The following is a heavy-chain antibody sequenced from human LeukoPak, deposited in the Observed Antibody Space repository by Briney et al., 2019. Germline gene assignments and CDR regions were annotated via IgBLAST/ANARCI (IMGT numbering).Heavy chain of an antibody. D-gene: IGHD1-26*01. CDR1: GGSFSGYY. J-gene: IGHJ5*02. Sequence: SETLSLTCAVYGGSFSGYYWGWIRKPPGKGLEGIGSIYYSGSTYYNPSLKSRVTISVDTSKNQFSLKLSSVTAADTAVYYCARDTWELLGSYWFDPWGQGTLVTVSS. V-gene: IGHV4-34*01. CDR3: ARDTWELLGSYWFDP. CDR2: IYYSGST.